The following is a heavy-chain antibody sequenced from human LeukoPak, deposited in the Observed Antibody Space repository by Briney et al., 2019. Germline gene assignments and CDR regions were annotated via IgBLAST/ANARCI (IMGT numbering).Heavy chain of an antibody. J-gene: IGHJ4*02. CDR1: GFTFSSYW. D-gene: IGHD3-22*01. CDR3: ARTSRYYDSSGYYHYYFDY. Sequence: GGSLRLSCAASGFTFSSYWMHWVRQAPGKGLVWVSRINSDGSSTSYADSVKGRFTISRDNAKNTLYLQMNSLRAEDTALYHCARTSRYYDSSGYYHYYFDYWGQGTLVTVPS. CDR2: INSDGSST. V-gene: IGHV3-74*01.